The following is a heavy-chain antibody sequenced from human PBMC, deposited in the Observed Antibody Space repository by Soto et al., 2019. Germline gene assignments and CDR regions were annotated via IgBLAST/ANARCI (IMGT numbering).Heavy chain of an antibody. Sequence: SETLSLTCTVSGGSISSGGYYWSWIRQHPGKGLEWIGYIYYSGSTYYNPSLKSRVTISVDTSKNQFSLKLSSVTAADTAVYYCASMSGGSWIFDYWGQGTLVTVSS. D-gene: IGHD2-15*01. CDR1: GGSISSGGYY. CDR3: ASMSGGSWIFDY. CDR2: IYYSGST. V-gene: IGHV4-31*03. J-gene: IGHJ4*02.